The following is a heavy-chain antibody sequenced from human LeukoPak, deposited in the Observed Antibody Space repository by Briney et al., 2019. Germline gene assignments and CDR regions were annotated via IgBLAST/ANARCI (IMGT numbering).Heavy chain of an antibody. V-gene: IGHV3-23*01. D-gene: IGHD6-25*01. CDR3: ARELHIAATVTAGFDI. J-gene: IGHJ3*02. Sequence: GGSLRLSCVASGFTFWNNHMSWVRQAPGKGLQWVSGISASGGSTYYADAVKGRFTISRDNSKNTLFLQINSLRVEDTAVYYCARELHIAATVTAGFDIWGQGTMVTVS. CDR1: GFTFWNNH. CDR2: ISASGGST.